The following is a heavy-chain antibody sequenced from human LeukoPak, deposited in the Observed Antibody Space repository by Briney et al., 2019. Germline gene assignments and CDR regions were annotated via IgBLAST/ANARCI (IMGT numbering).Heavy chain of an antibody. CDR3: ARDGGLEEYSSSSWIYYYGMDV. D-gene: IGHD6-6*01. J-gene: IGHJ6*02. V-gene: IGHV1-69*13. CDR1: GGTFSSYA. Sequence: SVKVSCKASGGTFSSYAISWVRQAPGQGLEWMGGIIPIFGTANYAQKFQGRVTITADESTSTAYMELSSLRSEDTAVYYCARDGGLEEYSSSSWIYYYGMDVWGQGTTVTVSS. CDR2: IIPIFGTA.